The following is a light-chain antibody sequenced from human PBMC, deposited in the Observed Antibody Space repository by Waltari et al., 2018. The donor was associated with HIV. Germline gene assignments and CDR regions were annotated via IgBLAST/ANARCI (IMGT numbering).Light chain of an antibody. V-gene: IGLV2-23*02. CDR2: DVS. J-gene: IGLJ3*02. CDR3: CSYAGSSTWV. CDR1: SSDVGGYNY. Sequence: QSALTQPASVSGSPGQSITISCTGTSSDVGGYNYVSWYQQHPGKAPKLMIYDVSKRPSGVSNRFSGSKSGNTASLTLSGLQAEDEADYYCCSYAGSSTWVFGGGTKLTVL.